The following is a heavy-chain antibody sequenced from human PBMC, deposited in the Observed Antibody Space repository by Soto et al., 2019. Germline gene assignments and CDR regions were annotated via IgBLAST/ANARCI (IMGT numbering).Heavy chain of an antibody. D-gene: IGHD3-22*01. Sequence: ASVKVSCKASGGTFSSYDISWVRQAPGQGLEWMGGIIPIFGTANYAQKFQGRVTITADESTSTAYMELSSLRSEDTAVYYCAEGAGDTYYYDSSGYWSQYDAFDIWGQGTMVTVSS. J-gene: IGHJ3*02. V-gene: IGHV1-69*13. CDR1: GGTFSSYD. CDR3: AEGAGDTYYYDSSGYWSQYDAFDI. CDR2: IIPIFGTA.